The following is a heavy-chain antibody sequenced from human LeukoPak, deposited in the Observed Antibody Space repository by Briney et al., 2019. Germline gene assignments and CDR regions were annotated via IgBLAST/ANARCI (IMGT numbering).Heavy chain of an antibody. J-gene: IGHJ6*02. CDR1: GFTFNKYG. CDR3: ARDLVECGGGSCPTQGAYGMDV. V-gene: IGHV3-30*04. Sequence: GGSLRLSCAASGFTFNKYGMHWVRQAPGKGLEWVAVISYGGSDKNYADYVKGRFTISRDNSENTLYLQMNSLRVEDTAVYYCARDLVECGGGSCPTQGAYGMDVWGQGTTVTISS. D-gene: IGHD2-15*01. CDR2: ISYGGSDK.